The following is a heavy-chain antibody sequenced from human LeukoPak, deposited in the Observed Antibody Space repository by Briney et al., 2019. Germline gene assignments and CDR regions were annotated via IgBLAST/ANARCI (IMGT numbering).Heavy chain of an antibody. D-gene: IGHD2-15*01. Sequence: GASVKVSCKASGYTFTSYYMHWVRQAPGQGLEWMGIINPSGGSTSYAQKFQGRVTMTRDTSTSTVYMELSSLRSEDTAVYYCARGGLGPRYCSGGSCDVAFDIWGQGTMVTVSS. J-gene: IGHJ3*02. CDR1: GYTFTSYY. V-gene: IGHV1-46*01. CDR2: INPSGGST. CDR3: ARGGLGPRYCSGGSCDVAFDI.